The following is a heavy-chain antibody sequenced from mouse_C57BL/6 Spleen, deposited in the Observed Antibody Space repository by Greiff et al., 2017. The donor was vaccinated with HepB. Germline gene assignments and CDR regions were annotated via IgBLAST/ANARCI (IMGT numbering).Heavy chain of an antibody. D-gene: IGHD1-1*01. CDR1: GYTFTGYW. CDR3: AKGSHYYGSSRFAY. J-gene: IGHJ3*01. CDR2: ILPGSGST. Sequence: QVQLQQSGAELMKPGASVKLSCKATGYTFTGYWIEWVKQRPGHGLEWIGEILPGSGSTNYNEKFKGKAAFTADTSSNTAYMQLSSLTTEDSAIYYCAKGSHYYGSSRFAYWGQGTLVTVSA. V-gene: IGHV1-9*01.